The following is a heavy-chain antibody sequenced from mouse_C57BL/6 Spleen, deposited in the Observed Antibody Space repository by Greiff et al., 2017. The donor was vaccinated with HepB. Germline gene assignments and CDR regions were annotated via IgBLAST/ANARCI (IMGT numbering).Heavy chain of an antibody. CDR2: IYPGDGDT. CDR3: ARGRGSSYDWYFDV. V-gene: IGHV1-80*01. Sequence: VQGVESGAELVKPGASVKISCKASGYAFSSYWMNWVKQRPGKGLEWIGQIYPGDGDTNYNGKFKGKATLTADKSSSTAYMQLSSLTSEDSAVYFCARGRGSSYDWYFDVWGTGTTVTVSS. J-gene: IGHJ1*03. CDR1: GYAFSSYW. D-gene: IGHD1-1*01.